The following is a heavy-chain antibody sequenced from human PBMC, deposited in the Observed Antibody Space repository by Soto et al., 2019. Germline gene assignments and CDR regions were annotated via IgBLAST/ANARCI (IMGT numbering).Heavy chain of an antibody. CDR2: ISGYNGNT. V-gene: IGHV1-18*01. CDR3: TRDSTYIVGGTRADY. CDR1: GYTFTSYG. J-gene: IGHJ4*02. D-gene: IGHD1-26*01. Sequence: QVQLVQSGAEVKKPGASVKVSCKASGYTFTSYGISWVRQAPGQGLEWMGWISGYNGNTKYAQNLQGRVTMTTDTSTTTAYMELRSLTSDDTAVYYCTRDSTYIVGGTRADYWGQGTLVTVS.